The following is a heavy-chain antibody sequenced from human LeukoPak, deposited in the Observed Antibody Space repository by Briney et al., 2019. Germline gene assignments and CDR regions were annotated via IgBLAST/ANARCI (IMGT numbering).Heavy chain of an antibody. CDR3: ARSSRVLGYCSGGSCYPGGNYYYMDV. CDR1: GGSVSNYY. CDR2: INHSGST. Sequence: SETLSLTCTVSGGSVSNYYWSWIRQPPGKGLEWIGEINHSGSTNYNPSLKSRVTISVDTSKNQFSLKLSSVTAADTAVYYCARSSRVLGYCSGGSCYPGGNYYYMDVWGKGTTVTISS. V-gene: IGHV4-34*01. D-gene: IGHD2-15*01. J-gene: IGHJ6*03.